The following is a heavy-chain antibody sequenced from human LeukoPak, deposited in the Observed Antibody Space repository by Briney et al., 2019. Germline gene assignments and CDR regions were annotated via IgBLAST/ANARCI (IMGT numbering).Heavy chain of an antibody. D-gene: IGHD4-17*01. V-gene: IGHV1-18*01. CDR2: ISAYNGNT. J-gene: IGHJ6*03. Sequence: AAVKVSCKASGYTFTSYGISWVRQAPGQGLEWMGWISAYNGNTNYAQKLQGRVTMTTDTSTSTAYMELRSLRSDDTAVYYCARGTDYGDYGGTWFYYYYMDVWGEGTTVTASS. CDR1: GYTFTSYG. CDR3: ARGTDYGDYGGTWFYYYYMDV.